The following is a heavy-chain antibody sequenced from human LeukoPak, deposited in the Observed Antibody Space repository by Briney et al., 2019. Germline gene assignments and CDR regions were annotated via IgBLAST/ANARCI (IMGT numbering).Heavy chain of an antibody. CDR2: ISNAGNAQ. CDR3: ASEICTNGVCSDFQY. Sequence: GGSLRLSCAASGFTFSNYGMPWVRHTPDKGLEWVAIISNAGNAQFYADSVKGRFTISRDNSKNTLYLQMNSLRAEDTAVYYCASEICTNGVCSDFQYWGQGILVTVSS. D-gene: IGHD2-8*01. J-gene: IGHJ4*02. CDR1: GFTFSNYG. V-gene: IGHV3-30*03.